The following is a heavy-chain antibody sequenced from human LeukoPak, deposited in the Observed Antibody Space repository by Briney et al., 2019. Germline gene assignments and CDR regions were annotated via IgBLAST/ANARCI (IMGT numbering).Heavy chain of an antibody. D-gene: IGHD3-10*01. CDR1: GFIFSSYV. V-gene: IGHV3-30*18. CDR3: AKGVRGVIAYYFDF. CDR2: ISSDGSDK. Sequence: GGPLRLSCAASGFIFSSYVMHWVRQAPGKGLEWVAVISSDGSDKYYADSGKGRFTISRDNSKNQLYLQINSLRTEDTAVYYCAKGVRGVIAYYFDFWGQGTLVTVSS. J-gene: IGHJ4*02.